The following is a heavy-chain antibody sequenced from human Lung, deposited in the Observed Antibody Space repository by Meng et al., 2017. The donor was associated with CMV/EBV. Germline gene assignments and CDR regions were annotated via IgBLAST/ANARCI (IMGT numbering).Heavy chain of an antibody. CDR2: ISSSGNIK. D-gene: IGHD3-22*01. J-gene: IGHJ4*02. Sequence: SCVVSGFTFSGYEMNWVRLAPGKGLEWVSYISSSGNIKYYADSVKGRFTISRDNSKNTLYLQMNSLRAEDTAVYYCAKSYYDSSGYYYNWGQGTLVTVSS. V-gene: IGHV3-48*03. CDR3: AKSYYDSSGYYYN. CDR1: GFTFSGYE.